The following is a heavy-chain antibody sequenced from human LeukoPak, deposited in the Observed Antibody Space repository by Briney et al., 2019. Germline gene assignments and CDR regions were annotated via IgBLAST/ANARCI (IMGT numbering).Heavy chain of an antibody. CDR3: AIDFSHIMITFGGVIAPYCMDV. J-gene: IGHJ6*03. Sequence: ASVKVSCKASVYTFTGYFMHWVRPAPGQGLEWMGWINPNSGGTNYAQKFQGRVTMTRDTSISTAYMELSRLRSDDTAVYYCAIDFSHIMITFGGVIAPYCMDVWGQGTTVTVSS. V-gene: IGHV1-2*02. CDR2: INPNSGGT. CDR1: VYTFTGYF. D-gene: IGHD3-16*02.